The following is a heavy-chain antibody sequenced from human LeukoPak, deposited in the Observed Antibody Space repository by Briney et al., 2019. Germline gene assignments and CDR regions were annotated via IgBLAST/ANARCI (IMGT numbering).Heavy chain of an antibody. CDR2: TNPRDNT. CDR1: GYTSSSPD. J-gene: IGHJ3*02. D-gene: IGHD5-18*01. CDR3: ARYIQGVGFDI. Sequence: ASVKVSCKASGYTSSSPDINWVRQATGRGLEWLGWTNPRDNTGYAQRFQGRVTLTRDRSINTAYMELSSLRSDDTAVYYCARYIQGVGFDIWGQGTMVTVSA. V-gene: IGHV1-8*01.